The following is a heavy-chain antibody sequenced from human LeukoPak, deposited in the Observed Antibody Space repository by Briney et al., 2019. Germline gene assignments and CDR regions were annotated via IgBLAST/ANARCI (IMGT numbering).Heavy chain of an antibody. CDR1: GFTFSDYY. V-gene: IGHV3-11*06. CDR2: ISRSSSDI. J-gene: IGHJ4*02. Sequence: PGGSLRLSCAASGFTFSDYYMSWIRQAPGKGLEWVSSISRSSSDIYYADSVKGRFTISRDNAKKSLYLQMNSLRAEDTAVYYCSLSLGSSPGHWGQGTLVTVSS. D-gene: IGHD6-6*01. CDR3: SLSLGSSPGH.